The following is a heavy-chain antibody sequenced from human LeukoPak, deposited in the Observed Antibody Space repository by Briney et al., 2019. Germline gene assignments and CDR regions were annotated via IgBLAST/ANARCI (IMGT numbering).Heavy chain of an antibody. CDR1: GFTFSSVA. Sequence: GGSLRHSCAASGFTFSSVAMHWVRQAPGKGLEWVAVISYDGRNKYYADSVKGRFTISRDNSKNTLYLQMNSLGAEDTAVYYCAKPSTVYGDFDYWGQGTLVTVSS. CDR3: AKPSTVYGDFDY. CDR2: ISYDGRNK. J-gene: IGHJ4*02. V-gene: IGHV3-30*18. D-gene: IGHD4-17*01.